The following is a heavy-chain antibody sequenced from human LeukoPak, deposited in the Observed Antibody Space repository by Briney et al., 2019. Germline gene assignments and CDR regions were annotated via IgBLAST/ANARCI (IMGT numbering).Heavy chain of an antibody. CDR3: ARDPRITMIVAASFYFDY. V-gene: IGHV3-21*01. J-gene: IGHJ4*02. D-gene: IGHD3-22*01. CDR2: ISSSSSYI. CDR1: GFTFSSYS. Sequence: GGSMRLSCAASGFTFSSYSMNWVRQAPGKGLEWVSSISSSSSYIYYADSVKGRFTISRDNAKNSLYLQMNSLRAEDTAVYYCARDPRITMIVAASFYFDYWGQGTLVTVSS.